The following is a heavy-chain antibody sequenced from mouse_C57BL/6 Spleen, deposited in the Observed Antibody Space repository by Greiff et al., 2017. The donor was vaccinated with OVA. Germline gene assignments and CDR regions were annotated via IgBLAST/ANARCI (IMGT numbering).Heavy chain of an antibody. Sequence: QVQLQQSGAELVRPGTSVKVSCKASGYAFTNYLIEWVKQRPGQGLEWIGVINPGSGGTNYNEKFKGKATLTADKSSSTAYMQLSSLTSEDSAVYFCARDGYDYVFDYWGQSTTLTVSS. CDR1: GYAFTNYL. CDR2: INPGSGGT. D-gene: IGHD2-4*01. CDR3: ARDGYDYVFDY. J-gene: IGHJ2*01. V-gene: IGHV1-54*01.